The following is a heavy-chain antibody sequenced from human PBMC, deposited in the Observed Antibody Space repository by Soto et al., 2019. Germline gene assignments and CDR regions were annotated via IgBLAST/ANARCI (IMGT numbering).Heavy chain of an antibody. CDR3: ARHNYGSGSTYXDY. Sequence: SETLSLTCTVSGCSISSYYWSWIRQPPGKGLEWIGYIYYSGSTNYNPSLKSRVTISVDTSKNQFSLKLNSMTAADTAVYYCARHNYGSGSTYXDYWGQGTLVTVSS. D-gene: IGHD3-10*01. CDR1: GCSISSYY. V-gene: IGHV4-59*08. CDR2: IYYSGST. J-gene: IGHJ4*02.